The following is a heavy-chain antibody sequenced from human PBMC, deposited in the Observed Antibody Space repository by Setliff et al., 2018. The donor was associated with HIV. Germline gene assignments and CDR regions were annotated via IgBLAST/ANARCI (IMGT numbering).Heavy chain of an antibody. D-gene: IGHD2-8*01. J-gene: IGHJ6*04. CDR1: GFNFSRND. V-gene: IGHV3-30*04. CDR3: ARGQGAWSDV. Sequence: GGSLRLSCAASGFNFSRNDMHWVRQAPGKGLEWMAAISYDGTNEWYADSVKGRFTISRDNSQNTVFLQMDSLRPEDTAFYYCARGQGAWSDVWGKGTTVTVSS. CDR2: ISYDGTNE.